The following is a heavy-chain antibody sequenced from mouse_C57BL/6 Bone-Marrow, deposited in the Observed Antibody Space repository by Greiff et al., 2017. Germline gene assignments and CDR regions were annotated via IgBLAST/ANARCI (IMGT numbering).Heavy chain of an antibody. CDR2: INPNNGGT. V-gene: IGHV1-26*01. Sequence: VQLQQSGPELVKPGASVKISCKASGYTFTDYYMNWVKQSHGKSLEWIGDINPNNGGTSYNQKFKGKATLTVDKSSSTAYMELRSLTSEDSAVYYCARGFSYYGSRASGYYFDYWGQGTTLTVSS. J-gene: IGHJ2*01. D-gene: IGHD1-1*01. CDR3: ARGFSYYGSRASGYYFDY. CDR1: GYTFTDYY.